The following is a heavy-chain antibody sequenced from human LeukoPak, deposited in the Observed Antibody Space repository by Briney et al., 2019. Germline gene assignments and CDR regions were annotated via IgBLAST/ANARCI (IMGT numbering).Heavy chain of an antibody. D-gene: IGHD4-17*01. CDR1: GGSFSGYY. J-gene: IGHJ4*02. CDR2: INHSGST. Sequence: SETLSLTCAVYGGSFSGYYWSWIRQPPGKGPEWIGEINHSGSTNYNPSPKSRVTISVDTSKNQFSLKLSSVTAADTAVYYCARGPRTVTTGFDYWGQGTLVTVSS. V-gene: IGHV4-34*01. CDR3: ARGPRTVTTGFDY.